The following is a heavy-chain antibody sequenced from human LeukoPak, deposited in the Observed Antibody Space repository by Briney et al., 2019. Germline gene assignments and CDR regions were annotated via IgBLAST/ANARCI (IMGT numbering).Heavy chain of an antibody. D-gene: IGHD3-22*01. CDR1: GFTFDDYA. CDR2: ISWNSGSI. J-gene: IGHJ4*02. V-gene: IGHV3-9*01. Sequence: GGSLRLSCAASGFTFDDYAMHWVRHAPGKGLEWVSGISWNSGSIGYADSVKGRFTISRDNAKNSLYLQMNSLRAEGTALYYCAKSLDYYDSSGYYPPPEPFDYWGQGTLVTVSS. CDR3: AKSLDYYDSSGYYPPPEPFDY.